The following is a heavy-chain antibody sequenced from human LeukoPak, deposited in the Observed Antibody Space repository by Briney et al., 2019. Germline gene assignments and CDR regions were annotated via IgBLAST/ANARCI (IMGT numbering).Heavy chain of an antibody. CDR1: GFTFSSYW. D-gene: IGHD6-13*01. V-gene: IGHV3-7*01. CDR3: ARRGSSWYDSTRMYYFDY. J-gene: IGHJ4*02. Sequence: GGSLRLSCAASGFTFSSYWMSWVRQAPGKGLEWVANIKQDGSETDYVDSVKGRFTVSRDDAKNSSYLHMNSLRAEDTAVYYCARRGSSWYDSTRMYYFDYWGQGTLVTVSS. CDR2: IKQDGSET.